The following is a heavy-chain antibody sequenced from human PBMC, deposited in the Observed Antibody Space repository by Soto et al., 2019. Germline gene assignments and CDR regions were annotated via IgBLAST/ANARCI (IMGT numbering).Heavy chain of an antibody. V-gene: IGHV1-2*04. CDR1: GYTFTGYY. D-gene: IGHD7-27*01. J-gene: IGHJ3*02. CDR3: ARADRQLGIARAFDI. CDR2: INPNSGGT. Sequence: ASVKVSCKASGYTFTGYYMHWVRQAPGQGLEWMGWINPNSGGTNYAQKFQGWVTMTRDTSISTAYMELSRLRSDDTAVYYCARADRQLGIARAFDIWGQGTMVTVSS.